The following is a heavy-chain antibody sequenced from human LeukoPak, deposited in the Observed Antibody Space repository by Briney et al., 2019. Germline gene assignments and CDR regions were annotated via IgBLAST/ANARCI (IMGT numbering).Heavy chain of an antibody. J-gene: IGHJ4*02. CDR1: DGSISSYY. CDR3: ARWGHFDTSGYFVADY. D-gene: IGHD3-22*01. Sequence: SETLSLTCSISDGSISSYYWNWIRQSPGKGLEWIGHIHYSGSTHYNPSLQSRVSISIDTSKNHFSLKLRSVTAVDTAVYYCARWGHFDTSGYFVADYWGQGTLVTVSS. V-gene: IGHV4-59*01. CDR2: IHYSGST.